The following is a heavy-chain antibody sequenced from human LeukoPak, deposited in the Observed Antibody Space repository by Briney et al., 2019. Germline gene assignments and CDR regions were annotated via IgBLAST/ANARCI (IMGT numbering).Heavy chain of an antibody. V-gene: IGHV3-20*04. CDR3: ARARNTVTTLGDASDI. D-gene: IGHD4-17*01. Sequence: GGSLRLSCAASGFTFDDYGMSWVRQAPGKGLEWVSGINWNGGSTGYADSVKGRFTISRDNAKNSLYLQMNSLRAEDTALYYCARARNTVTTLGDASDIWGQGTMVTVSS. J-gene: IGHJ3*02. CDR1: GFTFDDYG. CDR2: INWNGGST.